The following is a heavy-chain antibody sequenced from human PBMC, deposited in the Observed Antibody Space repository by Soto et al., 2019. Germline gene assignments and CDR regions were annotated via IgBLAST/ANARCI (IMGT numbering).Heavy chain of an antibody. V-gene: IGHV4-4*07. Sequence: PXESLWLTCTVSGGPVSSYYGSWIRQPAGKGLEWIGRIYTSGSTNYNPSLKSRVTMSVDTSKNQFSLKLSSVTAADTAVYYCARAPRYRSSTSCYAPDYYYGMDVWGQGTTVTVPS. D-gene: IGHD2-2*01. J-gene: IGHJ6*02. CDR3: ARAPRYRSSTSCYAPDYYYGMDV. CDR1: GGPVSSYY. CDR2: IYTSGST.